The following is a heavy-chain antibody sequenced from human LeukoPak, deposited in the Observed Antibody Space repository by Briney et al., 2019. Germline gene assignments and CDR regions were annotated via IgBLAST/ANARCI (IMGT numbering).Heavy chain of an antibody. V-gene: IGHV3-23*01. CDR3: AKGSSSWYLAPHGLWYFDL. J-gene: IGHJ2*01. CDR2: ISGSGGST. CDR1: GFTFSSYA. D-gene: IGHD6-13*01. Sequence: GGSLRLSCAASGFTFSSYAMSWVRQAPGKGLEWVSAISGSGGSTYYADSVKGRFTISRDNSKNTLYLQMNSLRAEDTAVYYCAKGSSSWYLAPHGLWYFDLWGRGTLVTVSS.